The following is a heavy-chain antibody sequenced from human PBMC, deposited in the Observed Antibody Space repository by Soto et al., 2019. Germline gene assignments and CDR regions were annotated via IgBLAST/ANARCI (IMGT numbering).Heavy chain of an antibody. Sequence: PGGSLRLSCAASGVTFIGSAMHWVRQASGKGLEWVGRIRSKANSYATAYAASVKGRFTISRDDSKNTAYLQMNSLKTEDTAVYYCTSRQMYYDFWSGPDGWYYGMDVWGQGTTVTVSS. CDR2: IRSKANSYAT. J-gene: IGHJ6*02. CDR3: TSRQMYYDFWSGPDGWYYGMDV. CDR1: GVTFIGSA. V-gene: IGHV3-73*01. D-gene: IGHD3-3*01.